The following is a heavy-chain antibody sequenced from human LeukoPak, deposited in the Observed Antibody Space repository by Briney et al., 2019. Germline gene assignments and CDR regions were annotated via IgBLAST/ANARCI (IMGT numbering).Heavy chain of an antibody. J-gene: IGHJ4*02. D-gene: IGHD3-10*01. Sequence: GGSLRLSCAASGFTFSKYVMRWVRQAPGKGLEWVSAISAGGGSTYYAASVKGRFTISRDNSKNTLYLQMNSLRAEDTAVYYCAKDARAYGSGPLDYWGQGTLVTVSS. CDR3: AKDARAYGSGPLDY. CDR2: ISAGGGST. CDR1: GFTFSKYV. V-gene: IGHV3-23*01.